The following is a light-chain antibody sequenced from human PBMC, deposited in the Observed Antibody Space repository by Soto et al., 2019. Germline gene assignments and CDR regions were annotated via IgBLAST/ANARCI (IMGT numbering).Light chain of an antibody. V-gene: IGKV1-5*03. Sequence: DIQMTQSPSILSASVGDRVTITCRASQNINNWVAWYQQKPGKAPELLIFKASSLQTGVPSRFSGSGSGAAFTRTMSGLQPDDSATYYGQTWNVWTFGQGTKVEVK. J-gene: IGKJ1*01. CDR2: KAS. CDR1: QNINNW. CDR3: QTWNVWT.